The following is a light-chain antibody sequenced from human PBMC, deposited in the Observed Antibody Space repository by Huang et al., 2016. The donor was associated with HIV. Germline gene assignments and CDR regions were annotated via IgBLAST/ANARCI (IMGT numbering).Light chain of an antibody. CDR2: AAS. J-gene: IGKJ2*01. Sequence: VMMSQSPATLAASPGERVTLSCGASQSVNTNLAWYQQKPGQPPRLRIYAASTRATGAPASFAGSVSGTEFTLTIDSLQSDDFAVYYCQQYNKWPPEYTFGQGTRLETK. CDR1: QSVNTN. V-gene: IGKV3-15*01. CDR3: QQYNKWPPEYT.